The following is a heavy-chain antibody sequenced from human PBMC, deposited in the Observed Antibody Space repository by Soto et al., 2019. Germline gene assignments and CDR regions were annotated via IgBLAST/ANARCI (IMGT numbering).Heavy chain of an antibody. CDR3: ARSPHLLEWLPLGYYYYGMAV. CDR1: GFTFSSYA. CDR2: ISYDGSNK. V-gene: IGHV3-30-3*01. D-gene: IGHD3-3*01. Sequence: PGGSLRLSCAASGFTFSSYAMHWVRQAPGKGLEWVAVISYDGSNKYYADSVKGRFTISRDNSKNTLYLQMNSLRAEDTAVYYCARSPHLLEWLPLGYYYYGMAVWGQGTTVTVSS. J-gene: IGHJ6*02.